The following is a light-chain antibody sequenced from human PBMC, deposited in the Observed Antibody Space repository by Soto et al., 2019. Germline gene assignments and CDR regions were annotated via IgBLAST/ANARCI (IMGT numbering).Light chain of an antibody. CDR3: QEYNSY. CDR1: EAIDNW. V-gene: IGKV1-5*03. CDR2: QAS. J-gene: IGKJ4*01. Sequence: DIQMTQSPSTLSASVGDRVTITCRTSEAIDNWLAWYQQKPGKAPKLLSYQASSLEGGVPSRFSGSGYGTEFTLTISSLQPDDSATYYCQEYNSYFGGGTRVEIK.